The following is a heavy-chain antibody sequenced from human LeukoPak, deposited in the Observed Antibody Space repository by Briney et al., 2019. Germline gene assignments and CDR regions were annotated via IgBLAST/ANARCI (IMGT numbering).Heavy chain of an antibody. CDR2: ISWDGGST. CDR3: AKDFMGYLSGAPCY. CDR1: VFTFDDYA. D-gene: IGHD2-8*02. J-gene: IGHJ4*02. Sequence: GGSLSLSCAVSVFTFDDYAMRWVREAPGEGVGVVCVISWDGGSTYYADSVKARFTICRDNRKHFLHVQMNSLRAEDTALYYCAKDFMGYLSGAPCYWGPGNPVTLSS. V-gene: IGHV3-43D*03.